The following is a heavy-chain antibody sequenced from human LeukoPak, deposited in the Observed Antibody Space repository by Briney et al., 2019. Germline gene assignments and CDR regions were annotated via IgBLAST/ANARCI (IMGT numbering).Heavy chain of an antibody. V-gene: IGHV1-8*03. CDR1: GYTFTSYD. J-gene: IGHJ4*02. D-gene: IGHD6-19*01. Sequence: ASVKVSCKASGYTFTSYDINWVRQATGQGLEWMGWMNPNSGNTGYEQRFQGRVTITRNTSLSTAYMELSSLRSEDTAVYYCARGLHPQVVAGRELGYWGQGTLVTVSS. CDR3: ARGLHPQVVAGRELGY. CDR2: MNPNSGNT.